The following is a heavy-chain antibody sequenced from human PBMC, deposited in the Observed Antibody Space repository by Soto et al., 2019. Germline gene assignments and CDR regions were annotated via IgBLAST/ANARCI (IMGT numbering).Heavy chain of an antibody. CDR2: ITRSADLS. Sequence: EVQLLESGGGLVQPGGSLRLSCEASGFAFSSYSITWVRQAPGKGLEYVSGITRSADLSFYVDSVRGRFTVSRDNSKNTAYLQMNSLRVEDTAVYYCAKWSGFGDLWGQGTLVTVSS. J-gene: IGHJ4*02. D-gene: IGHD3-10*01. CDR1: GFAFSSYS. CDR3: AKWSGFGDL. V-gene: IGHV3-23*01.